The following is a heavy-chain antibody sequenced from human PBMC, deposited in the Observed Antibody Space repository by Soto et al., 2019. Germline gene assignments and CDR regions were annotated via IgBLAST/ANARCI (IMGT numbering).Heavy chain of an antibody. D-gene: IGHD3-16*01. CDR2: VYIGGNT. CDR1: GFTVSSNY. J-gene: IGHJ4*02. CDR3: AGSVGGGFDY. V-gene: IGHV3-66*01. Sequence: EVQLVESGGGLVQPGGSLRLSCAASGFTVSSNYMSWVRQAPGKGLEWVSVVYIGGNTYYAEYVEDRFTISRDNFQNRLYLQMNGLRAEDTAVYYCAGSVGGGFDYWGQGTLVTVSS.